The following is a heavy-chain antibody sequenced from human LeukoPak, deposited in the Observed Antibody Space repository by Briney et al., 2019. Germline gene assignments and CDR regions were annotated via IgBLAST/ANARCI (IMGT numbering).Heavy chain of an antibody. CDR2: TYYRSKWYN. J-gene: IGHJ6*03. Sequence: SQTLSLTCAISGDSVSSNSAAWNWIRQSPSRGLEWLGRTYYRSKWYNDYAVSVKSRITINPDTSKNQFSLQLNSVTPEDTAVYYCARGYSSGWYVLYYYYMDVWGKGTTVTISS. CDR1: GDSVSSNSAA. CDR3: ARGYSSGWYVLYYYYMDV. V-gene: IGHV6-1*01. D-gene: IGHD6-19*01.